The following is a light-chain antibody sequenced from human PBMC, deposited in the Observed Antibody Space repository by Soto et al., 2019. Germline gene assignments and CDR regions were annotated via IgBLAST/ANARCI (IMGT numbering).Light chain of an antibody. J-gene: IGKJ3*01. CDR3: EQLNSYVFA. CDR2: AAS. Sequence: DIQFTQSPSFLSASVGDRVTITCRASQDISRYLAWYQQKPGKAPNLLIYAASTLRSGVPSRFSGSGSEAEFTGTMSSLQPEDFATYYCEQLNSYVFACSRGTKVDI. V-gene: IGKV1-9*01. CDR1: QDISRY.